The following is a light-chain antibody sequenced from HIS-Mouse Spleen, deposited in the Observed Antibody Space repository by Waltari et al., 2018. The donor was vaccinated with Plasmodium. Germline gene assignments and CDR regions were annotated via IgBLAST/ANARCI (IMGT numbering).Light chain of an antibody. CDR1: QGISRY. V-gene: IGKV1-8*01. J-gene: IGKJ4*01. Sequence: AIRMTQSPSSFSASTGDRVTITCRASQGISRYLAWYQQKPGKAPKLLIYAASTLQSGVPSRFSGSGSRTDFTLAITCLQSEDFATYYCQQYYRYPLAFGGGTKVEIK. CDR3: QQYYRYPLA. CDR2: AAS.